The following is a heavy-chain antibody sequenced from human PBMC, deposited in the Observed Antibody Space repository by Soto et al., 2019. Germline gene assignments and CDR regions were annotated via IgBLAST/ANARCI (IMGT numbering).Heavy chain of an antibody. V-gene: IGHV3-30-3*01. J-gene: IGHJ4*02. D-gene: IGHD3-22*01. CDR2: ISYDGSNK. CDR3: ARDPHGDYYDSSGYLFDY. Sequence: QVQLVESGGGVVQPGRSLRLSCAASGFTFSSYAMHWVRQAPGKGLEWVAVISYDGSNKYYADSVKGRFTISRDNSKKTLDLQMISLRAEDTAVYYCARDPHGDYYDSSGYLFDYWCQGTLVTVSS. CDR1: GFTFSSYA.